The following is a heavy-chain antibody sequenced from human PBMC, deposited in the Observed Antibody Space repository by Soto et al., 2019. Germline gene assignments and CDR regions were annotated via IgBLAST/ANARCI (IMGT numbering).Heavy chain of an antibody. J-gene: IGHJ4*02. CDR3: ARERFGGYSYGRFDY. Sequence: ASVKVSCKASGYTFTSYGISWVRQAPGQGLEWMGWISAYNGNTNYAQKLQGRVTMTTDTSTSTAYMELRSLRSDDTAVYYCARERFGGYSYGRFDYWGQGTLVTVSS. CDR2: ISAYNGNT. D-gene: IGHD5-18*01. CDR1: GYTFTSYG. V-gene: IGHV1-18*01.